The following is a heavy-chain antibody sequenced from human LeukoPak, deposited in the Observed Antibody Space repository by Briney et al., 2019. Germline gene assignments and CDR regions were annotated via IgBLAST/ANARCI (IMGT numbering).Heavy chain of an antibody. CDR2: IIPIFGTA. CDR3: ARSPFKYYYYYMDV. Sequence: ASVKVSRKASGGTFSSYAISWVRQAPGQGLEWMGGIIPIFGTANYAQKFQGRVTITTDESTSTAYMELSSLRSEDTAVYYCARSPFKYYYYYMDVWGKGTTVTVSS. CDR1: GGTFSSYA. J-gene: IGHJ6*03. V-gene: IGHV1-69*05.